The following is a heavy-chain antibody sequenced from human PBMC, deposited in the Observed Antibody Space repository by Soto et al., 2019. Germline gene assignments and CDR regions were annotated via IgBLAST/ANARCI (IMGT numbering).Heavy chain of an antibody. CDR1: GSIFIGYG. V-gene: IGHV3-33*01. Sequence: GGALRLSCLVPGSIFIGYGMHWVRQAPGKGLEWVAVIWHDGSEIYYADSVKGRFTISRDNSKNTLYLQMSVLEAEDTPVYSCPGDGIGGTAFGGFLDYWGQGTWVTVSS. CDR3: PGDGIGGTAFGGFLDY. J-gene: IGHJ4*02. CDR2: IWHDGSEI. D-gene: IGHD3-10*01.